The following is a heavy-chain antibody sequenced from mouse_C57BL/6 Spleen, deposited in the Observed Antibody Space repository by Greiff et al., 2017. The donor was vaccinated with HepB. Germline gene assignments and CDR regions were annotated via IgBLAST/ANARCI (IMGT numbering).Heavy chain of an antibody. CDR3: ARIFYDGYLDY. CDR1: GYSITSGYY. Sequence: EVQLQQSGPGLVKPSQSLSLTCSVTGYSITSGYYWNWIRQFPGNKLEWMGYISYDGSNNYNPSLKNRISITRDTSKNQFFLKLNSVTTEDTATYYCARIFYDGYLDYWGQGTTLTVSS. D-gene: IGHD2-3*01. J-gene: IGHJ2*01. V-gene: IGHV3-6*01. CDR2: ISYDGSN.